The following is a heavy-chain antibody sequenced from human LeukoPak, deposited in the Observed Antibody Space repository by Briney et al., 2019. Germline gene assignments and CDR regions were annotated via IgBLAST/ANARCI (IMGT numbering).Heavy chain of an antibody. CDR3: ARDPKRVAATTTTIYGWFDP. D-gene: IGHD2-15*01. CDR1: GGTFSSYA. Sequence: SVKVSCKASGGTFSSYAISWVRQAPGQGLEWMGRIIPILGIANYAQKFQGRVTITADKSTSTAYMELSSLRSDDTAVYYCARDPKRVAATTTTIYGWFDPWGQGTLVTVSS. J-gene: IGHJ5*02. V-gene: IGHV1-69*04. CDR2: IIPILGIA.